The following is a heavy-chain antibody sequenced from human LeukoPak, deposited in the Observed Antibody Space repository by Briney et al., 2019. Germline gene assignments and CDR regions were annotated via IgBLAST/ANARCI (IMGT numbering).Heavy chain of an antibody. CDR2: IKQDGSEK. V-gene: IGHV3-7*01. Sequence: GGSLRLSCAASGFTFSSYWMNWVRQAPGKGLEWVANIKQDGSEKYYVDSVKGRFIISRDNAKNSLYLQMNSLRAEDTAVYHCARDRWWRGNAFDIWGQGTMVTVSS. CDR3: ARDRWWRGNAFDI. J-gene: IGHJ3*02. D-gene: IGHD2-15*01. CDR1: GFTFSSYW.